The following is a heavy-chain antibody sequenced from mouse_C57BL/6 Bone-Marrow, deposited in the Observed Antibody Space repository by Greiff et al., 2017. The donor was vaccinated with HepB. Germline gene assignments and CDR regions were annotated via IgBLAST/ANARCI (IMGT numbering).Heavy chain of an antibody. V-gene: IGHV5-6*02. Sequence: EVKLVESGGDLVKPGGSLKLSCAASGFTFSSYGMSWVRQTPDKRLEWVATISSGGSYTYYPDSVKGRFTISRDNAKNTLYLQMSSLKSEDTAMYYCARQRITTVYFDYWGLGTTLTVSS. CDR1: GFTFSSYG. D-gene: IGHD1-1*01. CDR3: ARQRITTVYFDY. J-gene: IGHJ2*01. CDR2: ISSGGSYT.